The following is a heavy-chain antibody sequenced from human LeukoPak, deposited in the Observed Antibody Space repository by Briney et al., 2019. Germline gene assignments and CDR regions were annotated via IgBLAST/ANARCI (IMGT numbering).Heavy chain of an antibody. V-gene: IGHV3-7*04. CDR3: ASDPYDSSWGLCYFDY. CDR2: IKQDGSDK. D-gene: IGHD3-22*01. CDR1: GFTFSSYW. J-gene: IGHJ4*02. Sequence: GGSLRLSCAASGFTFSSYWMSWVRQAPGKGLEWVANIKQDGSDKYYVDSVKGRFTISRDNAKNSLYMQMHTLRAEDTAVYYCASDPYDSSWGLCYFDYWGQGNLVTVSS.